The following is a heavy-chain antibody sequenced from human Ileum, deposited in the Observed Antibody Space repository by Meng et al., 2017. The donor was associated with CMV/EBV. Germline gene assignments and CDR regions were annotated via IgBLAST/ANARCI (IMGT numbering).Heavy chain of an antibody. CDR3: AKDRYFEPAHFDY. Sequence: GESLKISCVASGLTFNSYSMGWVRQAPGKGLEWVAAISGSGANSYYAESVKGRATISRDNSKNTLLLELNGLRAEDTAVYYCAKDRYFEPAHFDYWGRGALVTVSS. D-gene: IGHD3-9*01. V-gene: IGHV3-23*01. CDR1: GLTFNSYS. CDR2: ISGSGANS. J-gene: IGHJ4*01.